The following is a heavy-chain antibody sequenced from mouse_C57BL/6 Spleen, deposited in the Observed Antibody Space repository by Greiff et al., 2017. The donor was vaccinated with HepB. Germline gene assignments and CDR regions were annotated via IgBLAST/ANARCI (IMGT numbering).Heavy chain of an antibody. V-gene: IGHV5-4*01. CDR2: ISDGGSYT. CDR1: GFTFSSYA. Sequence: EVKLVESGGGLVKPGGSLKLSCAASGFTFSSYAMSWVRQTPEKRLEWVATISDGGSYTYYPDNVKGRFTISRDNAKNNLYLQMSHLKSEDTAMYYCTRDALYDYDDWYFDVWGTGTTVTVSS. J-gene: IGHJ1*03. D-gene: IGHD2-4*01. CDR3: TRDALYDYDDWYFDV.